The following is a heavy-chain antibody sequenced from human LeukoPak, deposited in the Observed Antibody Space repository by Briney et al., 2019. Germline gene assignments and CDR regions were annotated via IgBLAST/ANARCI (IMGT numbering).Heavy chain of an antibody. V-gene: IGHV4-61*02. D-gene: IGHD1-26*01. Sequence: SETLSLTCTVSGGSISSGTYYWSWIRQPAGKGLEWIGRIYTSGSTNYNPSLKSRVTISVDTSKNQFSLKLSSVTAADTAVYYCARVGGSGSYTVIIDYWGQGTLVTVSS. J-gene: IGHJ4*02. CDR1: GGSISSGTYY. CDR2: IYTSGST. CDR3: ARVGGSGSYTVIIDY.